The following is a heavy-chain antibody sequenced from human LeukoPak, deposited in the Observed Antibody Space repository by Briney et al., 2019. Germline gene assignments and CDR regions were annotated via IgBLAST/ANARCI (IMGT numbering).Heavy chain of an antibody. D-gene: IGHD3-16*01. J-gene: IGHJ4*02. CDR2: IRYDGRQT. CDR3: TKETLGGGSTFDD. Sequence: GGSLRLSCATSGFTFSSYGIHWVRHAPGKGLEWVTFIRYDGRQTYYANSVKGRFTVSRDASKNMLYLQMNSLRTEDTALYYCTKETLGGGSTFDDWGQGTLVIVSS. V-gene: IGHV3-30*02. CDR1: GFTFSSYG.